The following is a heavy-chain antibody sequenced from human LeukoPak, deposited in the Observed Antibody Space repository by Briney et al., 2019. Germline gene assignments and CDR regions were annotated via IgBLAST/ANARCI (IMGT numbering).Heavy chain of an antibody. D-gene: IGHD5-18*01. CDR2: INPNSGGT. J-gene: IGHJ4*02. Sequence: ASVKVSCKASGYTFTGYYMHWVRQAPGQGLEWMGWINPNSGGTNYAQKFQGRVTMTRDTSISTAYMELSRLRSDDTAVYYCARIGYNLGYRHFDTWGQGTLVTVSS. CDR1: GYTFTGYY. V-gene: IGHV1-2*02. CDR3: ARIGYNLGYRHFDT.